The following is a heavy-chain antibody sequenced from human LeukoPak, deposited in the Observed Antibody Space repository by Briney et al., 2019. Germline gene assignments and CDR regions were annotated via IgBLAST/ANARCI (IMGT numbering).Heavy chain of an antibody. J-gene: IGHJ5*02. CDR3: ARVLTGYSSSWNWFDP. D-gene: IGHD6-13*01. Sequence: PGRSLRLSCAASGFTFSSYGMHWVRQAPGKGLEWVAFIRYDGSNKYYADSVKGRFTISRDNSKNTLYLQMNSLRAEDTAVYYCARVLTGYSSSWNWFDPWGQGTLVTVSS. CDR2: IRYDGSNK. V-gene: IGHV3-30*02. CDR1: GFTFSSYG.